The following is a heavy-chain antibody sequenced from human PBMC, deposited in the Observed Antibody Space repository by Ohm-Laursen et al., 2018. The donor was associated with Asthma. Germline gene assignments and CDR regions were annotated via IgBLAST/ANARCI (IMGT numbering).Heavy chain of an antibody. V-gene: IGHV3-30*03. J-gene: IGHJ4*02. Sequence: SLRHSCIESGFTFSSYGMYGVRQAPGKGMEWVEVISYDGSNKYYADSVKGRFTISRDNSKNTLYLQMNSLRAEDTAVYYCATDEVGALYYFDYWGQGTLVTVSS. CDR3: ATDEVGALYYFDY. CDR1: GFTFSSYG. D-gene: IGHD1-26*01. CDR2: ISYDGSNK.